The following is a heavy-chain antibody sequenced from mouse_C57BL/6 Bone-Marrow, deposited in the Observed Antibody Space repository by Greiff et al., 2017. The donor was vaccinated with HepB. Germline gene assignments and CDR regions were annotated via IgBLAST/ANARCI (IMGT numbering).Heavy chain of an antibody. CDR1: GYTFTDYY. CDR2: INPNNGGT. D-gene: IGHD5-5*01. Sequence: VQLQQSGPELVKPGASVKISCKASGYTFTDYYMNWVKQSHGKSLEWIGDINPNNGGTSYNQKFKGKATLTVDKSSSTAYMALRSLTSEDSAVYYCARRRATYEAWFAYWGQGTLVTVSA. J-gene: IGHJ3*01. CDR3: ARRRATYEAWFAY. V-gene: IGHV1-26*01.